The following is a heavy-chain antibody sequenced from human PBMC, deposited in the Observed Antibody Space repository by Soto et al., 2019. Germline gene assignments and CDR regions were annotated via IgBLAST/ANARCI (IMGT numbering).Heavy chain of an antibody. CDR1: GYTSTSYG. Sequence: QVQLVQSGAEVKKPGASVKVSCKASGYTSTSYGISWVRQAPGQGLEWMGWISAYNGNTNYAQKLQGRVTMTTDTSTSTAYMELRSLRSDDTAVYYCAREEWRQLVGGDDYYFDYWGQGTLVTVSS. CDR2: ISAYNGNT. CDR3: AREEWRQLVGGDDYYFDY. J-gene: IGHJ4*02. D-gene: IGHD6-13*01. V-gene: IGHV1-18*01.